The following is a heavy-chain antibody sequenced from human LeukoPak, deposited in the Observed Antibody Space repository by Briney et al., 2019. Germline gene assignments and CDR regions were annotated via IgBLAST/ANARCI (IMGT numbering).Heavy chain of an antibody. CDR2: IIPIFGTA. J-gene: IGHJ4*02. CDR3: AVEGVWTTAMVIG. V-gene: IGHV1-69*13. D-gene: IGHD5-18*01. Sequence: SVKVSCKASGGTFSSYAISWVRQAPGQGLEWMRGIIPIFGTANYAQKFQGRVTITADESTSTAYMELSSLRSEDTAVYYCAVEGVWTTAMVIGWGQGTLVTVSS. CDR1: GGTFSSYA.